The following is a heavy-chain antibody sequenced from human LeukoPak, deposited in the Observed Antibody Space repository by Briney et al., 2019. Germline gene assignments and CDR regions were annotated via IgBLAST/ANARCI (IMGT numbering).Heavy chain of an antibody. V-gene: IGHV4-34*01. CDR2: INHSGST. D-gene: IGHD1-14*01. CDR1: GGSFSGYY. CDR3: ARHSGTTTWSPPDY. J-gene: IGHJ4*02. Sequence: PSETLSLTCAVYGGSFSGYYWSWIRQPPGKGLEWIGEINHSGSTNYNPSLKSRVTISIDTSKNQFSLKLNSVTATDTAVYYCARHSGTTTWSPPDYWGQGTLVTVSS.